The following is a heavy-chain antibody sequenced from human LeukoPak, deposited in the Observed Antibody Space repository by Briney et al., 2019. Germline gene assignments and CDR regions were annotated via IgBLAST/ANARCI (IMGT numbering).Heavy chain of an antibody. CDR2: IIPIFGTA. CDR3: ARVALYGMDV. J-gene: IGHJ6*02. Sequence: SVKVSCKASGGTFSSYAISWVRQAPGQGLEWMGGIIPIFGTANYAQKFQGRVTITADESTSTAYMELSSLRSEDAAVYYCARVALYGMDVWGQGTTVTVSS. CDR1: GGTFSSYA. V-gene: IGHV1-69*13.